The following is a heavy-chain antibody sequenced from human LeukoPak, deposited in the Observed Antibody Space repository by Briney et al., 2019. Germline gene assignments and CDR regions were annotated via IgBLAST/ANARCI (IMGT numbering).Heavy chain of an antibody. V-gene: IGHV3-7*01. CDR2: INQDGSEK. D-gene: IGHD3-10*01. Sequence: GGSLRLSCAASGFTFSTCWMTWVRQAPGKGLEWVANINQDGSEKYYVDSVKGRFTISRDNAKNSLYLQMNSLRAEDTAVYYCARWFGEPRAFDFWGRGTMVTVSS. CDR3: ARWFGEPRAFDF. J-gene: IGHJ3*01. CDR1: GFTFSTCW.